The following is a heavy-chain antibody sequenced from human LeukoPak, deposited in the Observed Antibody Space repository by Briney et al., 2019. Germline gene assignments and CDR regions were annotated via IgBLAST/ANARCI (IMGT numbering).Heavy chain of an antibody. CDR1: GGSISRSSYH. V-gene: IGHV4-39*01. J-gene: IGHJ4*02. Sequence: SETLSLTCTLSGGSISRSSYHWGWIRQPPGKGLEWIGSIYYSGSAYYNPSLKSRVTISVDTSKNQFSLKLSSVTAADTAVYYCARSLRSGYYCTGDYWGQGTLVTVSS. CDR3: ARSLRSGYYCTGDY. D-gene: IGHD3-22*01. CDR2: IYYSGSA.